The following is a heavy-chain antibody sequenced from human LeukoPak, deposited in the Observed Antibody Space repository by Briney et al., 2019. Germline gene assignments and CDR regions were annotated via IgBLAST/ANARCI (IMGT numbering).Heavy chain of an antibody. CDR3: ASLVGATLGAFDI. D-gene: IGHD1-26*01. CDR1: GFTFSSYW. V-gene: IGHV3-7*01. CDR2: IKQDGSGK. J-gene: IGHJ3*02. Sequence: GGSLRLSCAASGFTFSSYWMSWVRQAPGKGLEWVANIKQDGSGKYYVDSVKGRFTISRDNAKNSLYLQMNSLRAEDTAVYYCASLVGATLGAFDIWGQGTMVTVSS.